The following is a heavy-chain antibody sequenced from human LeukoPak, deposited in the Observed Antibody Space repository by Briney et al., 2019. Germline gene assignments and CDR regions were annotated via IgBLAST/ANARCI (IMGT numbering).Heavy chain of an antibody. V-gene: IGHV3-15*01. J-gene: IGHJ5*02. CDR1: GFTFSNAW. CDR2: IKSKTDGGTT. CDR3: TTDQSIDYDFWSGFTS. Sequence: GGSLRLSCAASGFTFSNAWMSWVRQAPGKGLEWVGRIKSKTDGGTTDYAAPVKGRFTISRDDSKNTLYLQMNSLKTEDTAVYYCTTDQSIDYDFWSGFTSWGQGTLVTVSS. D-gene: IGHD3-3*01.